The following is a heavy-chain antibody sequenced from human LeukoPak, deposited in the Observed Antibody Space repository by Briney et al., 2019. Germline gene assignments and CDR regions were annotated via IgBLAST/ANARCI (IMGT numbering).Heavy chain of an antibody. V-gene: IGHV3-48*04. CDR1: GFTFSSYS. J-gene: IGHJ6*04. CDR3: AELGITMIGGV. Sequence: GGSLRLSCAASGFTFSSYSMNWVRQAPGEGLEWVSYISSSGSTIYYADSVKGRFTISRDNAKNSLYLQMNSLRAEDTAVYYCAELGITMIGGVWGKGTTVTISS. D-gene: IGHD3-10*02. CDR2: ISSSGSTI.